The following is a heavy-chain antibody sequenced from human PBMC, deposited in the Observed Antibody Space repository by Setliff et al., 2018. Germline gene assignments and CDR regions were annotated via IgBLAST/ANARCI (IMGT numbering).Heavy chain of an antibody. V-gene: IGHV1-8*03. CDR2: MNPNSGNT. J-gene: IGHJ6*03. CDR3: ARGGGQIHYDFWSGYFSDPQPNYYYYYMDV. CDR1: GGTFTSYD. D-gene: IGHD3-3*01. Sequence: PSVKVSCKASGGTFTSYDINWVRQATGQGLEWMGWMNPNSGNTGYAQKFQGRVTITRNTSISTAYMELSSLRSEDTAVYYCARGGGQIHYDFWSGYFSDPQPNYYYYYMDVWGKGTTVTVSS.